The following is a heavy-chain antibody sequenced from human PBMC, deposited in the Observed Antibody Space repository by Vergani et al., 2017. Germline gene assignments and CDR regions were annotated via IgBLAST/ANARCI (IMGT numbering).Heavy chain of an antibody. D-gene: IGHD2-2*01. Sequence: QVQLQESGPGLVKPSGTLSLTCAVSGGSISSSNWWSWVRQPPGKGLEWIGEINHSGSTNYNPSLKSRVTISVDTSKNQFSLKLSSVTAADTAVYYCARGSVVVPAAIGGSRWFDPWGQGTLVTVSS. J-gene: IGHJ5*02. CDR2: INHSGST. CDR1: GGSISSSNW. V-gene: IGHV4-4*02. CDR3: ARGSVVVPAAIGGSRWFDP.